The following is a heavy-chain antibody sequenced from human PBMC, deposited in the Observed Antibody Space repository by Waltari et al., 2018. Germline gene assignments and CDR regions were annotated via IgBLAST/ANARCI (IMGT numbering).Heavy chain of an antibody. D-gene: IGHD6-19*01. Sequence: QVQLVQSGAGVKKAGSPGKVSWKASGGTFSSYGIRWGGQAPGQGLEWMGGIIPILGIANYAQKFQGRVTITADKSTSTAYMELSSLRSEDTAVYYCARGVAVAGNHDYWGQGTLVTVSS. CDR3: ARGVAVAGNHDY. V-gene: IGHV1-69*10. CDR2: IIPILGIA. CDR1: GGTFSSYG. J-gene: IGHJ4*02.